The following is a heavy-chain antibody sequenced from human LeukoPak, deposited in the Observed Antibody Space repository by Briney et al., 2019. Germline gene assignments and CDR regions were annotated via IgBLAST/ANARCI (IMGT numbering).Heavy chain of an antibody. CDR1: GFTFSDYY. V-gene: IGHV3-11*01. D-gene: IGHD3-22*01. CDR3: ASEAYYYDSSGYYFPGGFNY. CDR2: ISSGGSTI. J-gene: IGHJ4*02. Sequence: PGGSLRLSCAASGFTFSDYYMSWIRQAPGKGLEWVSSISSGGSTIYYADSLKGRFTISRDNAKNSLYLQMNSLRAEDTAVYYCASEAYYYDSSGYYFPGGFNYWGQGTLVTVSS.